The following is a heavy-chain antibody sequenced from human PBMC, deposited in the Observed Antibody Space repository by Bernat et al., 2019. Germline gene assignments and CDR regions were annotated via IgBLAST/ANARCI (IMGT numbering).Heavy chain of an antibody. Sequence: QVQLVESGGGVVQPGRSLRLSCAASGFTFSNYGMHWVRQAPGKGLEWVAVISYDGSNKYYADSVKGRFTISRDNSKNTLYLQMNSLRAEDTAVYYCAREGVKQQPPDYWGQGTLVTVSS. CDR2: ISYDGSNK. V-gene: IGHV3-30*19. D-gene: IGHD6-13*01. CDR1: GFTFSNYG. J-gene: IGHJ4*02. CDR3: AREGVKQQPPDY.